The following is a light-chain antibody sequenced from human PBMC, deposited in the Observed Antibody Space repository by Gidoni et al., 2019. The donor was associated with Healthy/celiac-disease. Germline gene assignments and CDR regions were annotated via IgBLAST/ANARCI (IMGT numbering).Light chain of an antibody. Sequence: QSVLTQPPSVSEAPRPRVTISCSGSSSNIGNNAVNWYQQLPGKAPKLLIYYDYLLPPGGSYRFSGSKSGTSASLAISGRQSEDEADYYCAAWDDSLNGWVVGGGTNLTVL. CDR1: SSNIGNNA. CDR3: AAWDDSLNGWV. CDR2: YDY. V-gene: IGLV1-36*01. J-gene: IGLJ3*02.